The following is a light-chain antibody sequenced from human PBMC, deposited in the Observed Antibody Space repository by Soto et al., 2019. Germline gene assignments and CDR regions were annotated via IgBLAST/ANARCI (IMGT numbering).Light chain of an antibody. Sequence: QSVLTQPASVSGSPGQSVTISCTGTSSDIGTYNFVSWYQQLPGKAPKLMIYDVNNRPSGASNRFSGSKSGNTASLTISGLHAQEEADYYCNSFTNICSYVFGTGTKVNVL. CDR1: SSDIGTYNF. J-gene: IGLJ1*01. V-gene: IGLV2-14*03. CDR3: NSFTNICSYV. CDR2: DVN.